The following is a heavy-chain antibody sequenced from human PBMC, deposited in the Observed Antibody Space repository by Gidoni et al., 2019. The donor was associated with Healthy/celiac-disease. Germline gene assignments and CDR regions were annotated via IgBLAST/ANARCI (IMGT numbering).Heavy chain of an antibody. J-gene: IGHJ4*02. CDR2: IYYSGST. D-gene: IGHD3-3*01. CDR1: GGSISSGDYY. CDR3: ARLPRPYQYYDFWSGYYEFDY. Sequence: QVQLQESGPGLVKPSQTLSLTCTVSGGSISSGDYYWSWIRQPPGKGLEWIGYIYYSGSTYYNPSLKSRVTISVDTSKNQFSLKLSSVTAADTAVYYCARLPRPYQYYDFWSGYYEFDYWGQGTLVTVSS. V-gene: IGHV4-30-4*01.